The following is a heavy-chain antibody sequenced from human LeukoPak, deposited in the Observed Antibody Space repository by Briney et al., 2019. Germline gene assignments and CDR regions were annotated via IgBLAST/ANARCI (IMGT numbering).Heavy chain of an antibody. V-gene: IGHV3-53*04. CDR3: TRGQVNPFDY. J-gene: IGHJ4*02. CDR1: GFIVSGTY. D-gene: IGHD2-21*01. Sequence: GGSLRLSCVASGFIVSGTYMSWVRQAPGKWLEWVSVIYSGDSTYYPDSVKGRFTISRHNSKDTLYRQMNSLRPEDTAVYYCTRGQVNPFDYWGQGTLVTVSS. CDR2: IYSGDST.